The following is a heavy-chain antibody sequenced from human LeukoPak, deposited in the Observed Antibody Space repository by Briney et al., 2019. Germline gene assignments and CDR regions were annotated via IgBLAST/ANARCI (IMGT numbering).Heavy chain of an antibody. CDR1: GFTFTSSA. J-gene: IGHJ4*02. CDR3: AADQIAAAGLGRFDY. CDR2: IVVGSGNT. D-gene: IGHD6-13*01. Sequence: EASVKVSCKASGFTFTSSAVQWVRQARGQRLEWIGWIVVGSGNTNYAQKFQERVTITRDMSTSTAYMELSGLRSEDTAVYYCAADQIAAAGLGRFDYWGQGTLVTVSS. V-gene: IGHV1-58*01.